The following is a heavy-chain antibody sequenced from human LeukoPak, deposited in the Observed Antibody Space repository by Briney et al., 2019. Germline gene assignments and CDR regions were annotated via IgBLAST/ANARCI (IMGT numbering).Heavy chain of an antibody. CDR3: ATLPNGPSSWYGTGQWAWDFDY. D-gene: IGHD6-13*01. J-gene: IGHJ4*02. V-gene: IGHV3-48*04. CDR1: GFTFSSYS. Sequence: GGSLRLSCAASGFTFSSYSTNWVRQAPGKGLEWVSYISSSSSTIYYADSVKGRSTISRDNAKNSLYLQMNSLRAEDTAVYYCATLPNGPSSWYGTGQWAWDFDYWGQGTLVTVSS. CDR2: ISSSSSTI.